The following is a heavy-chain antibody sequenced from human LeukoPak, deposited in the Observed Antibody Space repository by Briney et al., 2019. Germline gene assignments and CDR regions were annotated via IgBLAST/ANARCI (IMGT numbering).Heavy chain of an antibody. V-gene: IGHV1-8*03. Sequence: GASVKVSCKASGHTFTSYDINWVRQATGQGLEWMGWMNPNSGNTGYAQKFQGRVTITRNTSISTAYMELSSLRSEDTAVYYCARARIDCSSTSCDDAFDIWGQGTMVTVSS. D-gene: IGHD2-2*01. CDR1: GHTFTSYD. J-gene: IGHJ3*02. CDR2: MNPNSGNT. CDR3: ARARIDCSSTSCDDAFDI.